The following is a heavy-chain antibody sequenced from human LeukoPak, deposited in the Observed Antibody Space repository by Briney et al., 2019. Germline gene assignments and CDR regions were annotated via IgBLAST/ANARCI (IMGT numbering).Heavy chain of an antibody. J-gene: IGHJ3*02. V-gene: IGHV4-39*07. CDR3: ARAVKWELRAFDI. D-gene: IGHD1-26*01. CDR1: GGSISSSSYY. Sequence: SETLSLTCTVSGGSISSSSYYWGWIRQPPGKGLEWIGSIYYSGSTYYNPSLKSRVTISVDTSKNQFSLKLSSVTAADTAVYYCARAVKWELRAFDIWGQGTMVTVSS. CDR2: IYYSGST.